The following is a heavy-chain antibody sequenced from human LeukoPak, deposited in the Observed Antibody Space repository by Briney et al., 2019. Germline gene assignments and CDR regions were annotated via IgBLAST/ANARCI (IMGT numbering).Heavy chain of an antibody. CDR2: FDPEDGET. Sequence: ASVKVSCKVSGYTLTELSMHWVRQAPGKGLEWMGGFDPEDGETIYAQKFQGRVTMTEDTSTDTAYMELSSLRAEDTAVYYCATPGDYGDYGGIGGAFDIWGQGTMVTVSS. V-gene: IGHV1-24*01. J-gene: IGHJ3*02. D-gene: IGHD4-17*01. CDR3: ATPGDYGDYGGIGGAFDI. CDR1: GYTLTELS.